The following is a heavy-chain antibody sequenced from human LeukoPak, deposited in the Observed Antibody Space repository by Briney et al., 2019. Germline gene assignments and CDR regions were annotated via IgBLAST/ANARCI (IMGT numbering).Heavy chain of an antibody. CDR1: GGSISSYY. V-gene: IGHV4-59*01. Sequence: KPSETLSLTCTASGGSISSYYWSWIRQPPGKGLEWIGYIYYSGSTNYNPSLKSRVTISVDTSKNQFSLKLSSVTAADTAVYYCAREDIVVVPAARGTDFWSGAPRIWGQGTMVTVSS. D-gene: IGHD2-2*01. J-gene: IGHJ3*02. CDR2: IYYSGST. CDR3: AREDIVVVPAARGTDFWSGAPRI.